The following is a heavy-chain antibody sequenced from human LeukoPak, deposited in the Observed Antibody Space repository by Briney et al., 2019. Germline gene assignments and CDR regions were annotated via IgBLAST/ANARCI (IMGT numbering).Heavy chain of an antibody. D-gene: IGHD3-22*01. CDR2: IIPIFGTA. V-gene: IGHV1-69*06. CDR1: GGTFSSYA. CDR3: ARDLSSGYYVRTHHFDY. J-gene: IGHJ4*02. Sequence: EASVKVSCKASGGTFSSYAISWVRQAPGQGLEWMGGIIPIFGTANYAQKFQGRVTMTEDTSTDTAYMELSSLRSEDTAVYYCARDLSSGYYVRTHHFDYWGQGTLVTVSS.